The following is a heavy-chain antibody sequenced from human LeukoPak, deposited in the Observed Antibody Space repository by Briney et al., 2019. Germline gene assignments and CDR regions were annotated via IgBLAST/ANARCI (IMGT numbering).Heavy chain of an antibody. J-gene: IGHJ4*02. CDR2: IKRKTDAGTN. CDR1: GFTFSNAC. V-gene: IGHV3-15*01. D-gene: IGHD2-2*01. CDR3: RRYCSSTSCPRDFDY. Sequence: KAGGSLRLSCAASGFTFSNACMSGVRQAPGKGLEWVVRIKRKTDAGTNDSPAPVKGRFPISRDDSKNTLYLKMNSLKTEDTAVYYCRRYCSSTSCPRDFDYWGQGTLVTVSS.